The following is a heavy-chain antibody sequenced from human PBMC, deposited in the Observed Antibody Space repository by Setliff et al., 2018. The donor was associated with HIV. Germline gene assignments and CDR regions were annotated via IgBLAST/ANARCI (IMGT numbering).Heavy chain of an antibody. V-gene: IGHV3-33*05. CDR3: ARKLRPGHGVDV. CDR1: GFIFSDYG. Sequence: GGSLRLSCTASGFIFSDYGMHWVRQTPGKGPEWVAFIKYDGIKQDYADSVKGRFTISRDNAKNSMDLQMNSLRAEDTAIYYCARKLRPGHGVDVWGQGTTVTVSS. J-gene: IGHJ6*02. CDR2: IKYDGIKQ. D-gene: IGHD3-10*01.